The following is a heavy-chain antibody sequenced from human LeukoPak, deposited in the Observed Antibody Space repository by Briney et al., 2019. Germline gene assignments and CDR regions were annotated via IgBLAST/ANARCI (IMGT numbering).Heavy chain of an antibody. V-gene: IGHV1-2*02. J-gene: IGHJ4*02. D-gene: IGHD5-24*01. CDR1: GYTFTGDY. CDR3: ARDGTGVYNLVQY. CDR2: INPNSGGT. Sequence: ASVKVSCKASGYTFTGDYMHWVRQAPGQGLEWMGWINPNSGGTNYAQKFQGRVTMTRDTSISAVYMELSRLRSDDTAVYYCARDGTGVYNLVQYWGQGTLVTVSS.